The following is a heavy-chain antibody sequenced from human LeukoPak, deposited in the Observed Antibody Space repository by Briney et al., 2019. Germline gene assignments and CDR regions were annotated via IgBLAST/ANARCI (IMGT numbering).Heavy chain of an antibody. J-gene: IGHJ4*02. CDR2: ISSSSSTI. CDR3: AKGSYGDYADY. CDR1: GFTFSSYS. D-gene: IGHD4-17*01. V-gene: IGHV3-48*01. Sequence: QPGGSLRLSCAASGFTFSSYSMNWVRQAPGKGLEWVSYISSSSSTIYYADSVKGRFTISRDNAKNSLYLQMNSLRAEDTAVYYCAKGSYGDYADYWGQGTLVTVSS.